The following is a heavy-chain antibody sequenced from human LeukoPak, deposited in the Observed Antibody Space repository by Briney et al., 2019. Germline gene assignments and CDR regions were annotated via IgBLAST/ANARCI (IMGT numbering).Heavy chain of an antibody. CDR1: GFTVSGNY. D-gene: IGHD2-2*01. V-gene: IGHV3-23*01. J-gene: IGHJ4*02. CDR3: AKEGTYCSSTSCYAYVEY. Sequence: GGSLRLSCAASGFTVSGNYMSWVRQAPGKGLEWVSAISGSGGSTYYADSVKGRFTISRDNSKNTLFLQMNSLRAEDTAVYYCAKEGTYCSSTSCYAYVEYWRQGTLVTVSS. CDR2: ISGSGGST.